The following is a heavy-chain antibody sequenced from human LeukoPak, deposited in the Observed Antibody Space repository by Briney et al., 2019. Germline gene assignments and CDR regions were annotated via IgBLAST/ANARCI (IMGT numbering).Heavy chain of an antibody. CDR3: ARDNGAGDAFDI. CDR1: GFTFSSYS. CDR2: ISSSSSYI. J-gene: IGHJ3*02. Sequence: GGSLRLSCAASGFTFSSYSMNWVRQAPGKGLEWVSSISSSSSYIYYADSVKGRFTISRDNAKNSLYLQMNSLRAEDTAVYYCARDNGAGDAFDIWGQGTMVTVSS. V-gene: IGHV3-21*01.